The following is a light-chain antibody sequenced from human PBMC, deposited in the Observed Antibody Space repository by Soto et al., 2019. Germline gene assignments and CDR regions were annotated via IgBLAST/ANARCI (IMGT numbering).Light chain of an antibody. CDR1: SSDVDTYKY. CDR2: EVS. J-gene: IGLJ2*01. Sequence: HSALTQPASVSGSPGQSIIISCTGTSSDVDTYKYVSWYQQHPGKAPKLMIYEVSHRPSGVSDRFSGSKSGNTASLTISGLQAEDEADYYCCSYAGSTTRVLFGGGTKRTVL. CDR3: CSYAGSTTRVL. V-gene: IGLV2-14*01.